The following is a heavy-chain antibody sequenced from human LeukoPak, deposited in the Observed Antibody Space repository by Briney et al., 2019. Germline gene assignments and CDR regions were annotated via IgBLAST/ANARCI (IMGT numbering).Heavy chain of an antibody. Sequence: ASVKVSCKASGYIFTDYFMHWVRQAPGQGLEWMGYIHPRTGDTNYAHKFQGRVTMTRDTSIRTAYMELSRLRSDDTAVYYCARVDDRGHYYDSSGPRKLFDYWGQGTLVTVSS. D-gene: IGHD3-22*01. V-gene: IGHV1-2*02. J-gene: IGHJ4*02. CDR1: GYIFTDYF. CDR2: IHPRTGDT. CDR3: ARVDDRGHYYDSSGPRKLFDY.